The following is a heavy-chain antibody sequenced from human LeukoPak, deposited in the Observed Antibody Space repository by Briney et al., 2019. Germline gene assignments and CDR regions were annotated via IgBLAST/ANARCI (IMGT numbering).Heavy chain of an antibody. J-gene: IGHJ4*02. D-gene: IGHD1-26*01. Sequence: GGSLRLSCVGSGFVFSKYAVHWVRQAPGKGLEWVSAISSSGGSTYYADSVKGRFTISRDNSKNTLYLQMNSLRAEDAAVYYCAKEYGVGATDFDYWGQGTLVTVSS. CDR3: AKEYGVGATDFDY. CDR2: ISSSGGST. V-gene: IGHV3-23*01. CDR1: GFVFSKYA.